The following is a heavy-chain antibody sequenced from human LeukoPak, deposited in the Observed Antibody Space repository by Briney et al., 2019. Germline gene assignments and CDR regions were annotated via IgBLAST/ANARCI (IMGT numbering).Heavy chain of an antibody. CDR3: ARITDSYYFDY. V-gene: IGHV4-59*08. CDR2: IYYSGST. D-gene: IGHD1-14*01. Sequence: PSETLSLTCTVSGGSISSYYWSWIRQPPGKGLEWIGYIYYSGSTNYNPSLKSRVTISVDTSKKQFSLNLNSVTAADTAVYYCARITDSYYFDYWGQGTLVTVSS. CDR1: GGSISSYY. J-gene: IGHJ4*02.